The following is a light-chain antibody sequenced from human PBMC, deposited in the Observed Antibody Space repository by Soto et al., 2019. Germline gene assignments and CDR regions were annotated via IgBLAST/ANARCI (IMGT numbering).Light chain of an antibody. CDR1: PSVNGN. Sequence: EVVVTQSPATLSVSPGERATLSGRASPSVNGNLAWYQQKPGQTPRLLIYDVSTRANGVPARFSGRGSGTEFTLTISSLQSEDFAHYYCQQYNGSPPWTFGQGTRVEIK. CDR3: QQYNGSPPWT. J-gene: IGKJ1*01. CDR2: DVS. V-gene: IGKV3-15*01.